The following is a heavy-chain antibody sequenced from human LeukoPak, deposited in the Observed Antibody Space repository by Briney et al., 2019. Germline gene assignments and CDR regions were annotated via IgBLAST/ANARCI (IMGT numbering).Heavy chain of an antibody. V-gene: IGHV1-2*02. D-gene: IGHD2-15*01. CDR1: GYTFTGYY. Sequence: ASVKVSCKASGYTFTGYYMHWVRQAPGQGLEWVGWINPNSGGTNYAQKFQGRVTMTRDTSISTAYMELSRLRSDDTAVYYCARGYCSGGSCLIVAFDIWGQGTMVTVSS. CDR2: INPNSGGT. CDR3: ARGYCSGGSCLIVAFDI. J-gene: IGHJ3*02.